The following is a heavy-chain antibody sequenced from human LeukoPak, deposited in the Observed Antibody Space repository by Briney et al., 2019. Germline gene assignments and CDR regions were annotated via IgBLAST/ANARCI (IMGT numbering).Heavy chain of an antibody. CDR1: GDSISSSSYY. Sequence: PSETLSLTCTVSGDSISSSSYYWDWIRQPPGKGLEWIGSTFYTGSTYYNPSLKSRVTLSVDTSKNQFSLKLSSVTAADTAVYYCARGFVMVRGVTYYYYYYMDVWGKGTTVTVSS. CDR2: TFYTGST. D-gene: IGHD3-10*01. CDR3: ARGFVMVRGVTYYYYYYMDV. V-gene: IGHV4-39*01. J-gene: IGHJ6*03.